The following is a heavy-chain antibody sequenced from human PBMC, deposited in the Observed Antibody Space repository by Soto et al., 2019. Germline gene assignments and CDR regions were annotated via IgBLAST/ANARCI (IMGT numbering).Heavy chain of an antibody. J-gene: IGHJ4*02. Sequence: EVQVLESGGNLVQPGGALRLSCEASGFTLSNYAMSWVRQAPGKGLEWVSSISASGGSTYYADSVKGRFTISRDNSKNTLYLQMNSLRAEDTAVYFCAKGHQWLVHSYWGQGTLVTVSS. CDR3: AKGHQWLVHSY. CDR1: GFTLSNYA. D-gene: IGHD6-19*01. V-gene: IGHV3-23*01. CDR2: ISASGGST.